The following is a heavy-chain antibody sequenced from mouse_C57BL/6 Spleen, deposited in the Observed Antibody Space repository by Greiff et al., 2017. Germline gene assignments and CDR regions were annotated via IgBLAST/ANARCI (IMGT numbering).Heavy chain of an antibody. V-gene: IGHV5-12*01. CDR2: ISNGGGST. J-gene: IGHJ4*01. D-gene: IGHD2-12*01. CDR1: GFTFSDYY. Sequence: EVQLVESGGGLVQPGGSLKLSCAASGFTFSDYYMYWVRQTPEKRLEWVAYISNGGGSTYYPDTVKGRFTISRDNAKNTLYLQMSRLKSEDTAMYYCARHLTTDMDYWGQGTSVTVSS. CDR3: ARHLTTDMDY.